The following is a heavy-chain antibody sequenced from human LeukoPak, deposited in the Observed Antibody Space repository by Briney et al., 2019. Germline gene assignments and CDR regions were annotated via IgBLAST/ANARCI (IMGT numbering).Heavy chain of an antibody. CDR3: ARDTSRGFDP. D-gene: IGHD6-13*01. V-gene: IGHV3-66*01. Sequence: PGGSPRLSCAASGFTVSSNYMSWVRQAPGKGLEWVSVIYGGSSTYYADSVRGRFTISRDNSKNTLYLQMNSLRAEDTAVYYCARDTSRGFDPWGQGTLVTVSS. CDR2: IYGGSST. CDR1: GFTVSSNY. J-gene: IGHJ5*02.